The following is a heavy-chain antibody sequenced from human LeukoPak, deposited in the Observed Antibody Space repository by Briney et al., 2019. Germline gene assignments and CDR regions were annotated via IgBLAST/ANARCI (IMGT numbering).Heavy chain of an antibody. Sequence: ASVKLSCKASGYTFTGYYMHWVRQVPGQGIECMGWNTAYTSNTRYALRFQGRITMTTDKSTATAYMELRSLKSDDTAVYYCARTYVRGATNWFDPWGQGTLVTVSS. CDR1: GYTFTGYY. D-gene: IGHD3-10*02. J-gene: IGHJ5*02. V-gene: IGHV1-18*04. CDR2: NTAYTSNT. CDR3: ARTYVRGATNWFDP.